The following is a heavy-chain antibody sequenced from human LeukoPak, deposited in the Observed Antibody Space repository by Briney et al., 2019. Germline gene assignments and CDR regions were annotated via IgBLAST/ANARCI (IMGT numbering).Heavy chain of an antibody. CDR3: ARVGSFGSGSYYKGFDP. CDR1: GYTLTEIS. V-gene: IGHV1-24*01. CDR2: IDPEDGAP. J-gene: IGHJ5*02. D-gene: IGHD3-10*01. Sequence: ASVKVSCKVSGYTLTEISMHWVRQAPGKGLEWMAGIDPEDGAPIYAQKFQGRVTITADESTSTAYMELSSLRSEDTAVYYCARVGSFGSGSYYKGFDPWGQGTLVTVSS.